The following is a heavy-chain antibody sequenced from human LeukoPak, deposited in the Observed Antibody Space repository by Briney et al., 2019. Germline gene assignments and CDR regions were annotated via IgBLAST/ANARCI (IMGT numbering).Heavy chain of an antibody. CDR2: INPNSGGT. CDR3: ARVALDYYGSVLDY. V-gene: IGHV1-2*02. J-gene: IGHJ4*02. Sequence: ASVKVSCKASGYTFTGYYMHWVRQAPGRGLEWMGWINPNSGGTNYAQKFQGRVTMTRDTSISTAYMELSRLRSDDTAVYYCARVALDYYGSVLDYWGQGTLVTVSS. D-gene: IGHD3-10*01. CDR1: GYTFTGYY.